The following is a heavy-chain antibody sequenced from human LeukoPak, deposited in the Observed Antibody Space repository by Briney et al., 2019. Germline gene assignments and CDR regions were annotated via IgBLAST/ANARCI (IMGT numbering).Heavy chain of an antibody. D-gene: IGHD1-1*01. J-gene: IGHJ4*02. CDR1: GYSIISGYY. CDR3: ARIQLGNRGDYFDY. CDR2: IYHSGST. V-gene: IGHV4-38-2*01. Sequence: PSETLSLTCAVSGYSIISGYYWGWIRQPPGKGLEWIGSIYHSGSTYYNPSLKSRVTISVDTSKNQFSLKLSSVTAADTAVYYCARIQLGNRGDYFDYWGQGTLVTVSS.